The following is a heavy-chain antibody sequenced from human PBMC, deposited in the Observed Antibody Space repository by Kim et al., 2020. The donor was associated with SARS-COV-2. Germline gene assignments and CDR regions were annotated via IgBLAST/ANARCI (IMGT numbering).Heavy chain of an antibody. Sequence: GGSLRLSCAASGFTFGDYAMHWVRQAPGKGLEWVSGISWNSGSIGYADSVKGRFTISRDNAKNSLYLQMNSLRAEDTALYYCAKDFYSYDSSGTGDYWGQGTLVTVSS. CDR2: ISWNSGSI. CDR1: GFTFGDYA. D-gene: IGHD3-22*01. CDR3: AKDFYSYDSSGTGDY. V-gene: IGHV3-9*01. J-gene: IGHJ4*02.